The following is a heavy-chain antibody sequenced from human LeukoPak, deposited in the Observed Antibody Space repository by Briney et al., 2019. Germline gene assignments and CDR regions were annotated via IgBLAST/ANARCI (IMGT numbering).Heavy chain of an antibody. V-gene: IGHV3-48*03. CDR2: ISSSGSTI. CDR3: ARDRGRDGYNLVDY. Sequence: GGSLRLSCAASGFTFSSYEMNWVRQAPGKGLEWVSYISSSGSTIYYADSVKGRFTISRDNAKNSLYLQMNSLRAEDTAVYYCARDRGRDGYNLVDYWGQGTLVTVAS. J-gene: IGHJ4*02. D-gene: IGHD5-24*01. CDR1: GFTFSSYE.